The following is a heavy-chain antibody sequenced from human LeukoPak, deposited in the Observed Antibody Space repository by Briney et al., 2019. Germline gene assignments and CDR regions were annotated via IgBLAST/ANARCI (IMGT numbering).Heavy chain of an antibody. J-gene: IGHJ4*02. CDR2: VFYTGKA. Sequence: SETLSLICTVSGSSVSTSDYYWGWIRQSPVKWLEWIVDVFYTGKANYILSLWGRATISIDTSKNQFSLKLTYVTAADTAVYYCARVFDSWGQGTLVTVFS. CDR1: GSSVSTSDYY. CDR3: ARVFDS. V-gene: IGHV4-39*07.